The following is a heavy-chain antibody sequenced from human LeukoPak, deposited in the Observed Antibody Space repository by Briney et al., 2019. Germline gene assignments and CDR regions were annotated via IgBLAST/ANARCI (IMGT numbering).Heavy chain of an antibody. D-gene: IGHD6-19*01. V-gene: IGHV1-2*02. J-gene: IGHJ4*02. CDR1: GYTFTGYY. CDR3: ATRDPLVAGFNWVSLSL. Sequence: ASVKVSCKASGYTFTGYYMHWVRQAPGQGLEWMGWINPNSGGTNYAQKFQGRVTMTRDTSISTAYMELSRLRSDDTAVYYCATRDPLVAGFNWVSLSLWGQGTLVTVSS. CDR2: INPNSGGT.